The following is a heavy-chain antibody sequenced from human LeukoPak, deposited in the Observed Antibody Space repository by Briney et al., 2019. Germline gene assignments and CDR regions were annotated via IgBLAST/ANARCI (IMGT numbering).Heavy chain of an antibody. V-gene: IGHV3-33*01. CDR3: ARFVESAAAGLVDY. J-gene: IGHJ4*02. CDR2: IWYDGSNK. D-gene: IGHD6-13*01. CDR1: GFTFSSYG. Sequence: GGSLRLSYAASGFTFSSYGMHWVRQAPAKGLEWVAVIWYDGSNKYYADSVKGRFTISRDNSKNTLYLQMNSLRAEDTAVYYCARFVESAAAGLVDYWGQGTLVTVSS.